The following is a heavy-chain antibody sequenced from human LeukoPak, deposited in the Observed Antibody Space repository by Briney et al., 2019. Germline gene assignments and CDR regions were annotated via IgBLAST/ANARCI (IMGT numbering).Heavy chain of an antibody. CDR2: ISGSGGST. V-gene: IGHV3-23*01. Sequence: GGSLRLSCAASGFTFSSYAMSWVRQAPRKGLEWVSAISGSGGSTYYADSVKGRFTISRDNSKNTLYLQMNSLRAEDTAVYYCAKDPPGIAVAGANDAFDIWGQGTMVTVSS. J-gene: IGHJ3*02. CDR3: AKDPPGIAVAGANDAFDI. D-gene: IGHD6-19*01. CDR1: GFTFSSYA.